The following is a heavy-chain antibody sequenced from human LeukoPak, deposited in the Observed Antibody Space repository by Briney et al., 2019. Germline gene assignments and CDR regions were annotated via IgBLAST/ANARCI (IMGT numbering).Heavy chain of an antibody. J-gene: IGHJ4*02. CDR2: INPNSGGT. CDR3: ARGGYDILTGYYNSFDY. D-gene: IGHD3-9*01. V-gene: IGHV1-2*04. CDR1: GYTFTGYY. Sequence: ASVKVSCKASGYTFTGYYMHWVRQAPGQGLEWMGWINPNSGGTNYAQKFQGWVTMTRDTSISTAYMELSRLRSDDTDVYYCARGGYDILTGYYNSFDYWGQGTLVTVSS.